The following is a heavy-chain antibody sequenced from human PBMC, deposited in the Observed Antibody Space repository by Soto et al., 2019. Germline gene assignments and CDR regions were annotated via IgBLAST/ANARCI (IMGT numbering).Heavy chain of an antibody. D-gene: IGHD3-16*02. J-gene: IGHJ4*02. Sequence: SETLSLTCTVSGGSISSSSYYWGWIRQPPGKGLEWIGSIYYSGSTYYNPSLKSRVTISVDTSKNQFSLKLSSVTAADTAVYYCARHDLRRSLGELSPLYYFDYWGQGTLVTVSS. CDR1: GGSISSSSYY. CDR3: ARHDLRRSLGELSPLYYFDY. CDR2: IYYSGST. V-gene: IGHV4-39*01.